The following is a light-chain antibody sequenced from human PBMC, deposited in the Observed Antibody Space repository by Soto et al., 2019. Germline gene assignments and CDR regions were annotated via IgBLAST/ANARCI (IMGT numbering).Light chain of an antibody. V-gene: IGKV1-39*01. CDR1: QSIRNY. CDR3: QQTYSSPPGA. CDR2: TAS. J-gene: IGKJ1*01. Sequence: DIQMTQSPSSLSASVGDRVTITCRASQSIRNYLNWYQQKPGKAPKVLIYTASSLQSGAPSRFSGGGSGTDFTLSIGRLQPEDFATYYCQQTYSSPPGAFGQGTKVDIK.